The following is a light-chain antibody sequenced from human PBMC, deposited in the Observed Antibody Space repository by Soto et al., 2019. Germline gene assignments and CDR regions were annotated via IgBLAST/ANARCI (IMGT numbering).Light chain of an antibody. Sequence: EIVLTQSPGTVSLSPGERPNLSCRASERVRSGYLAWYQQKPGQAPRLLIYGASARATGIPDRVSGSGSGTHLTLTISRLEPEASAVYYCQQSGKRPFTFGQRTNVDIK. J-gene: IGKJ2*01. CDR3: QQSGKRPFT. CDR1: ERVRSGY. V-gene: IGKV3-20*01. CDR2: GAS.